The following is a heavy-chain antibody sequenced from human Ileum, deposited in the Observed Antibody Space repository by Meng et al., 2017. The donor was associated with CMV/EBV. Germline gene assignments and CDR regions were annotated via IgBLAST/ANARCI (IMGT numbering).Heavy chain of an antibody. Sequence: QVELFEWGPGQVRPSESLSLPCSVSVGSVSGSYGKWIRQPPGKGLEWIGYIYYSGSTNYNPSLKSRVTISVDTSKNQFSLKLSSVTAADTAVYYCARVTWGGGSSYDHWGQGTLVTVSS. D-gene: IGHD2-15*01. V-gene: IGHV4-59*02. CDR2: IYYSGST. CDR1: VGSVSGSY. CDR3: ARVTWGGGSSYDH. J-gene: IGHJ5*02.